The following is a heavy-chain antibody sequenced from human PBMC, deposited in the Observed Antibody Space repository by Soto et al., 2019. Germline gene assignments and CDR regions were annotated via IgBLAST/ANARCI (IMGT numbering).Heavy chain of an antibody. V-gene: IGHV4-34*01. CDR2: INPSGGT. J-gene: IGHJ4*02. CDR1: GGSFSTDY. Sequence: QVQLQQWGAGLKPSETLSLTCAVYGGSFSTDYWSWIRQPPGKGLEWIGEINPSGGTNYNTSLKSRVTISVATSKNQFSLKLSSVTAADTAVYYCARVLAARASRDFDYWGQGTLVTVSS. D-gene: IGHD6-6*01. CDR3: ARVLAARASRDFDY.